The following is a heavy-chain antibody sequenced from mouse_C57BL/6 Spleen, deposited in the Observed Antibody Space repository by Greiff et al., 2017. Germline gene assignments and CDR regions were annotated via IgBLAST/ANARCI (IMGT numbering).Heavy chain of an antibody. Sequence: VQLQQPGAELVKPGASVKMSCKASGYTFTSYWITWVKQRPGQGREWIGDIYPGSGSTNYNEKFKSKATLTVDTSSSTAYMQLSSLTSEDSAVYYCARSDYDGAMDYWGQGTSDNVSS. J-gene: IGHJ4*01. V-gene: IGHV1-55*01. CDR1: GYTFTSYW. D-gene: IGHD2-4*01. CDR3: ARSDYDGAMDY. CDR2: IYPGSGST.